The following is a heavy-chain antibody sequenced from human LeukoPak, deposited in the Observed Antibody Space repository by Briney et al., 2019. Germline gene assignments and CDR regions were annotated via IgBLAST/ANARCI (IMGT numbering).Heavy chain of an antibody. CDR2: IYYSGTT. CDR1: GGSIDSNS. J-gene: IGHJ5*02. Sequence: LETLSLTCTASGGSIDSNSWTWIRQPPGKGLEWIGYIYYSGTTNYNPSLKSRVTMSVDMSKNQFSLKLSSVTAADTAVYYCARRSSSWKNWFDPWGQGTLVIVSS. V-gene: IGHV4-59*01. CDR3: ARRSSSWKNWFDP. D-gene: IGHD6-13*01.